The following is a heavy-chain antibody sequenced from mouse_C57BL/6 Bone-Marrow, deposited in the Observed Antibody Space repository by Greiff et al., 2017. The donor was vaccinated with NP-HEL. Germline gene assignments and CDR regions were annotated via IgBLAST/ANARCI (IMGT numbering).Heavy chain of an antibody. CDR1: GYTFTGYW. J-gene: IGHJ3*01. V-gene: IGHV1-9*01. CDR3: ASPEPYYGSS. CDR2: FLPGSGSN. D-gene: IGHD1-1*01. Sequence: VQLQQSGAELMKPGASVKLSCKATGYTFTGYWIAWVKQRPGHGLEWIGEFLPGSGSNNYNENVKGKATFTADTSSNTAYMQLSSLTTNDSAIYYCASPEPYYGSSWGQGTRVTVSA.